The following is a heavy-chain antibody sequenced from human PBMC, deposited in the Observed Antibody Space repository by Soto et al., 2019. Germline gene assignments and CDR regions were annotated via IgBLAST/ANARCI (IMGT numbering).Heavy chain of an antibody. Sequence: ASVKVSCTASGYTFTSYSMHWVRQAPGQGLEWMGIIDPTGGSTSYAQKFQGRVTMTRDTSTSTVYMELSSLRSEDTAVYYCARDYYSGSRAFDIWGQGTMVTVSS. CDR2: IDPTGGST. J-gene: IGHJ3*02. V-gene: IGHV1-46*01. CDR3: ARDYYSGSRAFDI. D-gene: IGHD2-15*01. CDR1: GYTFTSYS.